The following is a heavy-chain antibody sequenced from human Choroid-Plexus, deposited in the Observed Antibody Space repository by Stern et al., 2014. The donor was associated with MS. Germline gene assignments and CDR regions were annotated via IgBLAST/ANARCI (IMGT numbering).Heavy chain of an antibody. D-gene: IGHD3-10*01. J-gene: IGHJ4*02. CDR3: GADVSYQGSGEIDF. Sequence: EVQLVESGGGLVKPGGSLRLSCAVSGFTFNNAWMSWVRQAPGKGLEWISRIKFNGAETEYAEPVKGRFIISRDDSRTTLFLQMNGLITEDTAVYFCGADVSYQGSGEIDFWGQGTLVTVSS. V-gene: IGHV3-15*01. CDR1: GFTFNNAW. CDR2: IKFNGAET.